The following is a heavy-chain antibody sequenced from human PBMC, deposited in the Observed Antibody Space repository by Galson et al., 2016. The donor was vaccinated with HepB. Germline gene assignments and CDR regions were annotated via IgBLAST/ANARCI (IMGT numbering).Heavy chain of an antibody. V-gene: IGHV3-30*18. CDR1: GFTFSSYG. J-gene: IGHJ4*02. CDR2: ISNDERNI. D-gene: IGHD1-26*01. Sequence: SLRLSCAASGFTFSSYGMHWVRQVPGKWPEWVALISNDERNIYYADSVKGRFIISRDNFRNTVYLQMSSLRTEDTAIYYCAKDPVDGRSSRPFQFWGQGTLVTVTS. CDR3: AKDPVDGRSSRPFQF.